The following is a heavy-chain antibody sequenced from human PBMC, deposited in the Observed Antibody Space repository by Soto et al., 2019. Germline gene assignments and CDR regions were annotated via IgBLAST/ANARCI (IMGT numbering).Heavy chain of an antibody. CDR1: GYMFTAYH. Sequence: QVQLMQSGADMKRPGASVKISCATSGYMFTAYHIPWVRQAPGQGLQWMGWIDPNNANTNYAQTFRGRVFMSRDTSISTAYMSLSGLTSDDTAVYYCVRNPLKAWRVEDAFDVWGQGTLVTVSS. CDR3: VRNPLKAWRVEDAFDV. V-gene: IGHV1-2*02. D-gene: IGHD5-12*01. J-gene: IGHJ3*01. CDR2: IDPNNANT.